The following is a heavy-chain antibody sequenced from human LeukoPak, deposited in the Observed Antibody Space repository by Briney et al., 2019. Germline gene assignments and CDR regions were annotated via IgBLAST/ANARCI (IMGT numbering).Heavy chain of an antibody. D-gene: IGHD3-22*01. CDR3: ARDGASVDSSGYYYH. Sequence: SVKVSCKASGYTFTSYGISWVRQAPGQGLEWMGGIIPIFGTANYAQKFQGRVTITADESTSTAYMELSSLRSEDTAVYYCARDGASVDSSGYYYHWGQGTLVTVSS. CDR1: GYTFTSYG. CDR2: IIPIFGTA. J-gene: IGHJ5*02. V-gene: IGHV1-69*13.